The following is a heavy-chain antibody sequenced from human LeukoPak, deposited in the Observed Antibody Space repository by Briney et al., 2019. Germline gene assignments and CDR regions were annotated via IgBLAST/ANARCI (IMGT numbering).Heavy chain of an antibody. Sequence: GGSLRLSCAASGFTFSDYAMAWVRQAPGKGLEWVSSISGGGGATSYADSVKGRFTISRDKHVNTLYLQMDILRVEDTAVYYCARDRVVTPYNWFDPWGQGTLVTVSS. CDR1: GFTFSDYA. CDR2: ISGGGGAT. CDR3: ARDRVVTPYNWFDP. D-gene: IGHD4-23*01. J-gene: IGHJ5*02. V-gene: IGHV3-23*01.